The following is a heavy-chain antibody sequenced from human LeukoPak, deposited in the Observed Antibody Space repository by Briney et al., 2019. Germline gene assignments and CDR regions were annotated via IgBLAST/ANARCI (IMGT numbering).Heavy chain of an antibody. D-gene: IGHD1-26*01. J-gene: IGHJ4*02. CDR1: GFTFSSYA. CDR2: ISYDGSNK. Sequence: GGSLRLSCAASGFTFSSYAMHWVRQAPGKGLEWVAVISYDGSNKYYADSVKGRFTISRDNSKNTLYLQMNSLRAEDTAVYYCARDYTGSYSDYWGQGTLVTVSS. V-gene: IGHV3-30-3*01. CDR3: ARDYTGSYSDY.